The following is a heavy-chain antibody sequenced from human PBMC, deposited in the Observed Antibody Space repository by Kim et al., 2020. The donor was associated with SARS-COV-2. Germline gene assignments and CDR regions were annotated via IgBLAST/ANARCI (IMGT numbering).Heavy chain of an antibody. Sequence: SYADSVKGHFTISRHNSKNTLYLHMNSLSAQDTAVYYCGRDSREPVRFDYWGQGTLVTV. CDR3: GRDSREPVRFDY. V-gene: IGHV3-53*01. D-gene: IGHD1-26*01. J-gene: IGHJ4*02.